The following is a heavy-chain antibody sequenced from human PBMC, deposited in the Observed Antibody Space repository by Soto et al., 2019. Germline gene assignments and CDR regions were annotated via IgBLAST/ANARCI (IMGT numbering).Heavy chain of an antibody. J-gene: IGHJ6*02. CDR2: IKSKGSGGTT. V-gene: IGHV3-15*01. Sequence: ETLSLTCAVYGGSFSGYYWSWIRQPPGKGLEWVGRIKSKGSGGTTDYAAPVKGRFTISRDDSKQALFLQMNSLKTEDTAVYYCTWNLDYYYKMGVWGQGTTVTVSS. CDR3: TWNLDYYYKMGV. CDR1: GGSFSGYY. D-gene: IGHD1-7*01.